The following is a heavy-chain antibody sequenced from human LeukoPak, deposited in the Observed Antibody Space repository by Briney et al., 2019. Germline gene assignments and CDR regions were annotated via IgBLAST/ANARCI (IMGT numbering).Heavy chain of an antibody. J-gene: IGHJ4*02. CDR1: GYSISSGYY. V-gene: IGHV4-38-2*02. D-gene: IGHD5-18*01. Sequence: PSETLSLTCTVSGYSISSGYYWGWIRQPPGKGLEWIGSIYHSGSTYYNPSLKSRVTISVDTSKNQFSLKLSSVTAADTAVYYCARAGYSYAKGVFDYWGQGTLVTVSS. CDR3: ARAGYSYAKGVFDY. CDR2: IYHSGST.